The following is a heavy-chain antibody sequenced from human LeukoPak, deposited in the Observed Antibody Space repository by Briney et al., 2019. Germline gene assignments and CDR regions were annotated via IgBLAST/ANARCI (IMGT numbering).Heavy chain of an antibody. J-gene: IGHJ4*02. CDR1: GFSFSSYT. Sequence: PGGSLRLSCAASGFSFSSYTMNWVRQAPGKGLEWVSSISISSIYIYYADSVKGRFTISRDNAKNSLYLQMNSLRDEDTAVYYCTRDPHALDYWGQGTLVTVSS. CDR3: TRDPHALDY. V-gene: IGHV3-21*01. CDR2: ISISSIYI.